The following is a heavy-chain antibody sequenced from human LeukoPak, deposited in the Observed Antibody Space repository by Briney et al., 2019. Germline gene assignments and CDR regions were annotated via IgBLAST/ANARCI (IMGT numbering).Heavy chain of an antibody. CDR2: IIPIFGTA. D-gene: IGHD5-24*01. CDR3: ARGGWLQNVNWFGP. CDR1: GGTFSSYA. Sequence: GASVKVSCKASGGTFSSYAISWVRQAPGQGLEWMGGIIPIFGTANYAQKFQGRVTITTDESTSTAYMELSSLRSEDTAVYYCARGGWLQNVNWFGPWGQGTLVTVSS. V-gene: IGHV1-69*05. J-gene: IGHJ5*02.